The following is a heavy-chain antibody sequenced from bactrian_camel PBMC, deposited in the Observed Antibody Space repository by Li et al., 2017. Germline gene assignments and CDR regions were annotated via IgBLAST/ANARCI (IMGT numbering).Heavy chain of an antibody. V-gene: IGHV3S40*01. CDR2: IYTAAGNA. CDR3: AASGFQPWGGRCYTPRPRLDAFDY. CDR1: GVTVRRHC. Sequence: VQLVESGGGSVQAGGSLRLSCVASGVTVRRHCMHWFRQAPGKEREGLAAIYTAAGNAFAADSVKGRFTISQDDANNTVYLQMDSLKPEDTAMYYCAASGFQPWGGRCYTPRPRLDAFDYWGQGTQVTVS. J-gene: IGHJ6*01. D-gene: IGHD2*01.